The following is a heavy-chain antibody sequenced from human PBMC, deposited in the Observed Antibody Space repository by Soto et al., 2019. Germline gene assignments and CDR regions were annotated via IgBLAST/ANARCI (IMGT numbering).Heavy chain of an antibody. CDR3: ARDLGDLNIVGVPAAMRTSICCDP. J-gene: IGHJ5*02. CDR2: IIPILGIA. Sequence: QVQLVQSGAEVKKPGSSVKVSCKASGGTFSSYTISWVRQAPGQGLEWMGRIIPILGIANYAQKFQGRVTITADKSTSTADMELRSLRSENTAVYYCARDLGDLNIVGVPAAMRTSICCDPWGKRSMVTVYS. V-gene: IGHV1-69*08. CDR1: GGTFSSYT. D-gene: IGHD2-2*01.